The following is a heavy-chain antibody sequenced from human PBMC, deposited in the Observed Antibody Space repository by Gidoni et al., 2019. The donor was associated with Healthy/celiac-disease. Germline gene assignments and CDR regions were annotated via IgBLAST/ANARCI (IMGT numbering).Heavy chain of an antibody. CDR3: TRWGVVVVAASLDY. CDR2: IRSKAYGGTT. D-gene: IGHD2-15*01. Sequence: EVQLVESGGGLVKPGRSLRLSCPASGFTFGDYAMSWFRQAPGKGLEWVGFIRSKAYGGTTEYAASVKGRFTISRDDSKSIAYLQMNSLKTEDTAVYYCTRWGVVVVAASLDYWGQGTLVTVSS. J-gene: IGHJ4*02. CDR1: GFTFGDYA. V-gene: IGHV3-49*05.